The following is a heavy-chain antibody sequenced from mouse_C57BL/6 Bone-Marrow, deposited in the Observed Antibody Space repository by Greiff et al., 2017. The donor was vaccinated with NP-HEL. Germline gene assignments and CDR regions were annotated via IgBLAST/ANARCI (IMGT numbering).Heavy chain of an antibody. CDR3: ARWGYGYAY. CDR1: GYTFTDYY. J-gene: IGHJ3*01. V-gene: IGHV1-26*01. Sequence: VQLKQSGPELVKPGASVKISCKASGYTFTDYYMNWVKQSHGKSLEWIGDINPNNGGTSYNQKFKGKATLTVDKSSSTAYMELRSLTSEDSAVYYCARWGYGYAYWGQGTLVTVSA. CDR2: INPNNGGT.